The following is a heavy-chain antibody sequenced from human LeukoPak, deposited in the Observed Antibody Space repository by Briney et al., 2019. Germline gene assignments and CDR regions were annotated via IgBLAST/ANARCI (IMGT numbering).Heavy chain of an antibody. Sequence: SETLSLTCTVSGGSISSYYWSWIRQPAGKGLEWIGRIYTSGSTNYNPSLKSRVTMSVDTSKNQFSLKLSSVTATNTAVYYCTREYYDILTGYYYYYSYSMDVWGQGTTVTVSS. J-gene: IGHJ6*02. D-gene: IGHD3-9*01. CDR3: TREYYDILTGYYYYYSYSMDV. CDR2: IYTSGST. V-gene: IGHV4-4*07. CDR1: GGSISSYY.